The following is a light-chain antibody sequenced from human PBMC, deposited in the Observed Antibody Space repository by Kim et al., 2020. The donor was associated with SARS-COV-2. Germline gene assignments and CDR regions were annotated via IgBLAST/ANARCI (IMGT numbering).Light chain of an antibody. CDR2: DID. J-gene: IGLJ2*01. V-gene: IGLV1-51*01. Sequence: GQRVTTSCSGSSSNIGKNFVAWYQQLPGPGPKLLIYDIDQRPSGIPDRFSGSKSGTSATLGITGLQTGDEGEYSCGTWDSSLRTTVFGGGTQLTVL. CDR1: SSNIGKNF. CDR3: GTWDSSLRTTV.